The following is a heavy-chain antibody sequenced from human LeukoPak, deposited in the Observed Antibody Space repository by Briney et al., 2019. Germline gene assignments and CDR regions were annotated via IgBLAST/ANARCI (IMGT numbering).Heavy chain of an antibody. D-gene: IGHD3-16*01. CDR1: GYTFTGYY. V-gene: IGHV1-2*02. J-gene: IGHJ4*02. CDR2: INPNSGCK. Sequence: SVKVSCMASGYTFTGYYMQWVRQAPGQGRDGMEWINPNSGCKNYAQKFQGRFTMTRDTSISTAYMELSRLSYDDTAVYYCARPAETYYDYAYFDYWGQGTLVTVSS. CDR3: ARPAETYYDYAYFDY.